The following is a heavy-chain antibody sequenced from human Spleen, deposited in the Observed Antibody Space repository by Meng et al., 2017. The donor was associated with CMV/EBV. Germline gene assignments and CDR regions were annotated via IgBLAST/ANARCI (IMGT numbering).Heavy chain of an antibody. CDR3: ASGYSYGLYYYYGMDV. D-gene: IGHD5-18*01. CDR1: GFTVSSNY. V-gene: IGHV3-53*01. CDR2: IYSGGST. Sequence: GGSLRLSCAASGFTVSSNYMSWVRQAPGKGLEWVSVIYSGGSTYYADSVKGRFTISRDNSKNTLYLQMNSLRAEDTAVYYCASGYSYGLYYYYGMDVWGQGTTVTVSS. J-gene: IGHJ6*02.